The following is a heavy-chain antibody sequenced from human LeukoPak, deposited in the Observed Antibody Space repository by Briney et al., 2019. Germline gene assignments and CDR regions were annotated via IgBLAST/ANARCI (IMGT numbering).Heavy chain of an antibody. CDR1: GGSFNSDDYY. D-gene: IGHD3-10*01. Sequence: SETLSLTCGVSGGSFNSDDYYWNWIRQPPGRGLEWVGYIYYGGNTNYNPSLRSRVTISMDTSKNQFSLKVNSVTAADTAVYFCASGPRNYYYSGSYHYWGQGTLVTVSS. CDR3: ASGPRNYYYSGSYHY. V-gene: IGHV4-61*08. J-gene: IGHJ4*02. CDR2: IYYGGNT.